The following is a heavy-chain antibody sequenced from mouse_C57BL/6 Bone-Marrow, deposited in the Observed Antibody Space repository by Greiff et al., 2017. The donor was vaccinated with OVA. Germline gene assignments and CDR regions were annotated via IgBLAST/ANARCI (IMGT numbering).Heavy chain of an antibody. D-gene: IGHD1-1*01. V-gene: IGHV1-64*01. J-gene: IGHJ3*01. CDR2: IHPNRGST. CDR3: ARSALLLRWGFAY. Sequence: QVQLKQPGAELVKPGASVKLSCKASGYTFTSYWMHWVKQRPGQGLEWIGMIHPNRGSTNYNEKFKSKATLTVEQSSSTAYMQLISLTSEDSAVYYCARSALLLRWGFAYWGQVTLVTVSA. CDR1: GYTFTSYW.